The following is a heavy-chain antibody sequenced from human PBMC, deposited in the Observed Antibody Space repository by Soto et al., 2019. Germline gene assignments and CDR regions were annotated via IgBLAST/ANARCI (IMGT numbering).Heavy chain of an antibody. J-gene: IGHJ3*02. CDR2: IYYSGST. CDR1: GGSVSSGSYY. CDR3: ASASGRIAAAGHDAFDI. Sequence: PSETLSLTCTVSGGSVSSGSYYWSWIRQPPGKGLEWIGYIYYSGSTNYNPSLKSRVTISVDTSKNQFSLKLSSVTAADTAVYYCASASGRIAAAGHDAFDIWGPGPMLTL. D-gene: IGHD6-13*01. V-gene: IGHV4-61*01.